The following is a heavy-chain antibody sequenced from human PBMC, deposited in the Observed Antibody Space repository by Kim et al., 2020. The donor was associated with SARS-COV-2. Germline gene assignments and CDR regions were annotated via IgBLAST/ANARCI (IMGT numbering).Heavy chain of an antibody. J-gene: IGHJ6*01. V-gene: IGHV4-59*13. CDR1: GGSISSYY. CDR2: IYYSGST. Sequence: SETLSLTCTVSGGSISSYYWSWIRQPPGKGLEWIGYIYYSGSTNYNPSLKSRVTISVDTSKNQFSLKLSSVTAADTAVYYCARSYYDFWRRVSYGMDVWG. CDR3: ARSYYDFWRRVSYGMDV. D-gene: IGHD3-3*01.